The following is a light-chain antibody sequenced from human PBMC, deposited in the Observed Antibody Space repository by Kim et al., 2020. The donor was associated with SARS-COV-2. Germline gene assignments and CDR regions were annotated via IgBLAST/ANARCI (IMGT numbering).Light chain of an antibody. J-gene: IGKJ2*01. CDR2: SAS. Sequence: DIQMTQSPSSLSASVGDRVTITCRASQSLSWYLNWYQQKPGKAPRLLIYSASSLQIGVPSRFSGTGSETDFTLTISSLQPEDFATYYCQKSQSGPFTFGQGTKLEIK. CDR1: QSLSWY. CDR3: QKSQSGPFT. V-gene: IGKV1-39*01.